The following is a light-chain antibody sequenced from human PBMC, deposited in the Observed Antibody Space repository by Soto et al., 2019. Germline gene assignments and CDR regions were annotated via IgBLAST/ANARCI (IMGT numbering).Light chain of an antibody. CDR1: QGISSA. V-gene: IGKV1D-13*01. J-gene: IGKJ3*01. CDR3: QQFNNYPFT. Sequence: AIQLTQSPSSLSASVGDRVTITCRASQGISSALAWYQQTPGKPPKLLIYDASSLEIGVPSRCSGSGSVTDFTLTISSLQPEDFATYYCQQFNNYPFTFGPGTKVDIK. CDR2: DAS.